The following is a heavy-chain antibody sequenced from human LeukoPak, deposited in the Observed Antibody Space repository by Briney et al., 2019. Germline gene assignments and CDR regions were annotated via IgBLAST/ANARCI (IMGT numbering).Heavy chain of an antibody. CDR1: GGSLSSGNYY. D-gene: IGHD5-12*01. J-gene: IGHJ5*02. Sequence: PSQTLSLTCTVPGGSLSSGNYYWSWIRQPAGMGLEWIGRIYISGGTDYNPSLKSRLTISIDTSKNQVYLRLSSVTAADTAVYYCARVRRNSGNKYYDPWGQGTRVTVSS. CDR2: IYISGGT. CDR3: ARVRRNSGNKYYDP. V-gene: IGHV4-61*02.